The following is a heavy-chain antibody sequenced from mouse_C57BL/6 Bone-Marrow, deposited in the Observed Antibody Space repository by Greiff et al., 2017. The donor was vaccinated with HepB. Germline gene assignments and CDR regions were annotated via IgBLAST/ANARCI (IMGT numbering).Heavy chain of an antibody. CDR3: ARLGYRLSMDY. J-gene: IGHJ4*01. Sequence: QVQLQQSGAELVRPGASVKLSCKASGYTFTDYYINWVKQRPGQGLEWIARIYPGSGHTYYNEKFKGKATLTAEKSSCTAYMQLSSLTSEDSAVYCCARLGYRLSMDYWGQGTSVTVSS. CDR1: GYTFTDYY. V-gene: IGHV1-76*01. D-gene: IGHD1-2*01. CDR2: IYPGSGHT.